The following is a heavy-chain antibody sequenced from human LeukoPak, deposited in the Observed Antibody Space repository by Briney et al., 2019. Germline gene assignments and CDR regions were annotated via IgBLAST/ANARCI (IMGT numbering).Heavy chain of an antibody. D-gene: IGHD1-26*01. CDR2: IYYSGST. CDR3: ARVAKKREWELKEAAFDI. J-gene: IGHJ3*02. Sequence: SETLSLTCTVSGGSISSSSYYWGWIRQPPGKGLEWIGNIYYSGSTYYNPSLKSRVTISVGTSKNQFSLKLSSVTAADTAVYYCARVAKKREWELKEAAFDIWGQGTMVTVSS. CDR1: GGSISSSSYY. V-gene: IGHV4-39*07.